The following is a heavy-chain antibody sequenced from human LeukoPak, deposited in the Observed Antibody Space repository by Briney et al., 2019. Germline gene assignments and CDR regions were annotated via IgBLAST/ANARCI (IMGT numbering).Heavy chain of an antibody. CDR3: ARASYGSGSYYKTIDY. J-gene: IGHJ4*02. V-gene: IGHV3-23*01. CDR1: GFTFSTYA. CDR2: ISGSGGST. D-gene: IGHD3-10*01. Sequence: GGSLRLSCAASGFTFSTYAMSWVRQAPGKGLEYVATISGSGGSTYYADSVKGRFTISRDNSKNTLYLQMNSLRAEDTAVYYCARASYGSGSYYKTIDYWGQGTLVTVSS.